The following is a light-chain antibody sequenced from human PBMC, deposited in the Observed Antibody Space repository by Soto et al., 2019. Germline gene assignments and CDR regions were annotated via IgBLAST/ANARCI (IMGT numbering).Light chain of an antibody. Sequence: EILLTQSPGSLSLSPGESATLSCRASQSVDNGYLDWYQQRSGQAPTLLIYRTSRRATGIPDRFSGSGSGTDFTLTISRLEPEDFATYSCQQYGRSPVTFGPGTKVDIK. CDR2: RTS. J-gene: IGKJ3*01. CDR3: QQYGRSPVT. V-gene: IGKV3-20*01. CDR1: QSVDNGY.